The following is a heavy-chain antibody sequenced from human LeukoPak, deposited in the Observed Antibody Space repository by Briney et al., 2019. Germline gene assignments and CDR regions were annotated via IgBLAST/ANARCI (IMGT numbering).Heavy chain of an antibody. J-gene: IGHJ4*02. Sequence: SETLSLTCTVSGGSISNSFWSWIRPSPGKGLEWIAYIYYTGNTKYNPSLKSRVTISVDTFKNQFSLKLTSVTADDTAVYYCARDSGGSPAFDYWGQGTLVTVSS. D-gene: IGHD1-26*01. CDR2: IYYTGNT. CDR1: GGSISNSF. V-gene: IGHV4-59*12. CDR3: ARDSGGSPAFDY.